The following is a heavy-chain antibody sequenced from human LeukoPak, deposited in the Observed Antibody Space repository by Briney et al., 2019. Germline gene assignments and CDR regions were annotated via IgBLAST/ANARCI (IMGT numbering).Heavy chain of an antibody. V-gene: IGHV3-23*01. Sequence: SGGSLRLSCAASGFIFSNYAMCWVRQAPGKGLEWVSSISGSDSSTFYGDSVKGRFTISRDNSKNTLYLQMSSLRAEDTALYYCARRLAGKTMGSPQDYWGQGTLVTVSS. CDR2: ISGSDSST. CDR1: GFIFSNYA. CDR3: ARRLAGKTMGSPQDY. J-gene: IGHJ4*02. D-gene: IGHD3-10*01.